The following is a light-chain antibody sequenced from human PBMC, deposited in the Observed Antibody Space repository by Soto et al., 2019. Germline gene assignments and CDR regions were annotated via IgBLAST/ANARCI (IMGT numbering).Light chain of an antibody. CDR3: QQYNNWPRT. CDR1: QSVSTSY. Sequence: HSPGTLSLSPRSSASLSFMSRQSVSTSYLSWYHQQPGQAPRLLIYGATTRATGIPARSSGSGAGTDFTLTSNGLPSEDVAVYYCQQYNNWPRTFGQGTKVDIK. J-gene: IGKJ1*01. CDR2: GAT. V-gene: IGKV3D-7*01.